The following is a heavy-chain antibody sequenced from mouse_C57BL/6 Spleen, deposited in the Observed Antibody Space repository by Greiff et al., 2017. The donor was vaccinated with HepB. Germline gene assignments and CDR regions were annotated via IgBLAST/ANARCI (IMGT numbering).Heavy chain of an antibody. CDR2: INPNNGGT. J-gene: IGHJ4*01. CDR3: ARLRRRDAMDY. D-gene: IGHD2-12*01. V-gene: IGHV1-18*01. CDR1: GYTFTDYN. Sequence: EVQLQQSGPELVKPGASVKIPCKASGYTFTDYNMDWVKQSLGKSLEWIGDINPNNGGTIYNQKFKGKATLTVDKSSSTAYMELRSLTSEDTAVYYCARLRRRDAMDYWGQGTSVTVSS.